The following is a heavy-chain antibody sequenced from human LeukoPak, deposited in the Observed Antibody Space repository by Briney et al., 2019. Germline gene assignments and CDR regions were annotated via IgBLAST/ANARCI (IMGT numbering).Heavy chain of an antibody. D-gene: IGHD1-14*01. V-gene: IGHV4-39*07. Sequence: SETLSLTWTVSGASIGSTGSCWAWIRQPPGKGLDWIGTISYAGSTNYNPSLNTRVTISTDTSNNQFSLRLSSVTDADTAVYYCARVAAGLKYGADYWGQGTLGTVSS. CDR2: ISYAGST. CDR1: GASIGSTGSC. J-gene: IGHJ4*02. CDR3: ARVAAGLKYGADY.